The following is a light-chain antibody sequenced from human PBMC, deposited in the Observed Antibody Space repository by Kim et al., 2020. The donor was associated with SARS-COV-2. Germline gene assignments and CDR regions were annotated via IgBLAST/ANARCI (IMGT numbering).Light chain of an antibody. CDR2: GKN. CDR1: SLRSYY. CDR3: NSRDSSGNHWV. Sequence: SSELTQDPAVSVALGQTVRITCQGDSLRSYYASWYQQKPGQALVLVIYGKNNLPSGIPDRFSGSSSGNTASLTITGAQAEDEADYYCNSRDSSGNHWVFGGGTQLTVL. J-gene: IGLJ3*02. V-gene: IGLV3-19*01.